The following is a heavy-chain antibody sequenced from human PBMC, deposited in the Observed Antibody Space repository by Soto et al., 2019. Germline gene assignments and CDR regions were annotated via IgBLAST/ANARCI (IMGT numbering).Heavy chain of an antibody. D-gene: IGHD6-6*01. CDR3: ARDSRYSSSPQYYYYYGMDV. CDR2: IKQDGSEK. CDR1: GFTFSSYW. J-gene: IGHJ6*02. Sequence: GSLRLSCAASGFTFSSYWMSWVRQAPGKGLEWVANIKQDGSEKYYVDSVKGRFTISRDNAKNSLYLQMNSLRAEDTAVYYCARDSRYSSSPQYYYYYGMDVWGQGTTVTVSS. V-gene: IGHV3-7*01.